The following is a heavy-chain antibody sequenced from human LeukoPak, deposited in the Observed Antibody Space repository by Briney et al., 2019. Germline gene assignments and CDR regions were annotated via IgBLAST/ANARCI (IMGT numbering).Heavy chain of an antibody. CDR1: GGTFSSYA. V-gene: IGHV1-69*13. CDR2: IIPIFGTA. Sequence: SVKVSCKASGGTFSSYAISWVRQAPGQGLEWMGGIIPIFGTANYAQKFQGRVTITADESTSTAFMELSSLRSEDTAVYYCASENGGGYSYYYYYMDVWGKGTTVTVSS. D-gene: IGHD5-24*01. CDR3: ASENGGGYSYYYYYMDV. J-gene: IGHJ6*03.